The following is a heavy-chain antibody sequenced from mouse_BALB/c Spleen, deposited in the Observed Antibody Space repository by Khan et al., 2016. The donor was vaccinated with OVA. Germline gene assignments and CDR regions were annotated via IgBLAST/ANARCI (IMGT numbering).Heavy chain of an antibody. CDR2: INPHIGET. J-gene: IGHJ2*01. V-gene: IGHV1-20*02. CDR1: GYSFTGYF. D-gene: IGHD1-3*01. CDR3: ARKSGSDFDY. Sequence: EVQLQQSGPELVKPGASVKISCKASGYSFTGYFMNWVMQSHGKSLEWIGRINPHIGETFYNQKFKDKATLTVDESSRTAHMELRSLASEDSADYYCARKSGSDFDYWGQGTTLTVSS.